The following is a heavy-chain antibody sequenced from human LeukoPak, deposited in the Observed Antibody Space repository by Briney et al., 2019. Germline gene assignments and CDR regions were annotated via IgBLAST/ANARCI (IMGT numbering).Heavy chain of an antibody. Sequence: SETLSLTCAVYGGSFSGYYWSWIRQPPGKGLEWIGEINHSGSTNYNPSLKSRVTISVDTSKNQFSLKLSSVTAADTAVYYCARGRGLLWYQLLRKPTFDYWGQGTLVTVSS. J-gene: IGHJ4*02. CDR2: INHSGST. V-gene: IGHV4-34*01. CDR1: GGSFSGYY. D-gene: IGHD2-2*01. CDR3: ARGRGLLWYQLLRKPTFDY.